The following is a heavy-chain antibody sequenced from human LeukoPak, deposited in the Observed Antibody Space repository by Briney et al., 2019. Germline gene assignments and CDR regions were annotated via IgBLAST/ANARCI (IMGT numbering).Heavy chain of an antibody. CDR2: IRYDGSNK. J-gene: IGHJ6*03. D-gene: IGHD3-22*01. CDR3: AKGVTMIVVVIYDHLDV. Sequence: GGSLRLSCAGSGFTFSSYGMHWVRQAPGKGLEWVAFIRYDGSNKYYADSVKGRFTISRDNSKNTLYLQMNSLRADDTAVYYCAKGVTMIVVVIYDHLDVWGKGTTVTVSS. V-gene: IGHV3-30*02. CDR1: GFTFSSYG.